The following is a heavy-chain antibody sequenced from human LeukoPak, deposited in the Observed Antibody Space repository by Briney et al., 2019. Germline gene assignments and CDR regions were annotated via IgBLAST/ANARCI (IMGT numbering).Heavy chain of an antibody. D-gene: IGHD1-26*01. CDR3: ARDRGNSIVGSDFDS. J-gene: IGHJ4*02. Sequence: PGGSLRLSCAASGFTFSSYSMNWVRQAPGKGLVWVSRINSDGSSTSYADSVKGRFTISRDNAKNSVYLQMNSLRAEDTAVYYCARDRGNSIVGSDFDSWGQGTLVTVSS. CDR2: INSDGSST. CDR1: GFTFSSYS. V-gene: IGHV3-74*01.